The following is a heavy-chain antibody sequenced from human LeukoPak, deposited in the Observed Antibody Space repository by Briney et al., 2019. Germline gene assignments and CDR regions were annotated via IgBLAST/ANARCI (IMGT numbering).Heavy chain of an antibody. CDR1: GFTFSSYG. Sequence: PGGSLRLSCAASGFTFSSYGMHWVRQAPGKGLEWVAFIRYDGSNKYYADSVKGRFTISRDNSKNTLYLQMNSLRAEDTAVYYCAKVSHSNYDFWSGYYLDYWGQETLVTVSS. D-gene: IGHD3-3*01. CDR3: AKVSHSNYDFWSGYYLDY. CDR2: IRYDGSNK. V-gene: IGHV3-30*02. J-gene: IGHJ4*02.